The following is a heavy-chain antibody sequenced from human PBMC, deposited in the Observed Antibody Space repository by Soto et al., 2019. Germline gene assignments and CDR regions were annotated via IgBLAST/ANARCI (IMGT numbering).Heavy chain of an antibody. Sequence: GGSLRLSCAASGFTFSSYAMSWVRQAPGKGLEWVSAISGSGGSTYYADSVKGRFTISRDNSKNTLYLQMNSLRAEDTAVYYCAKDKEDSSGWYFDYYYYGMDVWGQGTTVTVSS. V-gene: IGHV3-23*01. CDR1: GFTFSSYA. D-gene: IGHD6-19*01. CDR3: AKDKEDSSGWYFDYYYYGMDV. J-gene: IGHJ6*02. CDR2: ISGSGGST.